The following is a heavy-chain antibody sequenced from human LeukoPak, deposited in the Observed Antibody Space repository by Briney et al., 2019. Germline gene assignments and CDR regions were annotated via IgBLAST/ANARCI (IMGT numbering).Heavy chain of an antibody. V-gene: IGHV3-23*01. CDR3: ARDGDHYYGSGGYSYYYFDN. D-gene: IGHD3-10*01. J-gene: IGHJ4*02. CDR2: ISGSGGST. CDR1: GFTFSSYA. Sequence: GGSLRLSCAASGFTFSSYAMSWVRQAPGKGLEWVSAISGSGGSTYYADSVKGRFTISRDNSKNTLYLQMNSLRAEDTAVYHCARDGDHYYGSGGYSYYYFDNWGQGTLVTVSS.